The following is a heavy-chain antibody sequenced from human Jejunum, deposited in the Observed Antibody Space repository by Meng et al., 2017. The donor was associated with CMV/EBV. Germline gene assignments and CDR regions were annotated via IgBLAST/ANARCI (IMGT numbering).Heavy chain of an antibody. J-gene: IGHJ4*02. V-gene: IGHV4-34*01. CDR3: ASEYSSSSC. CDR2: VDHSGST. CDR1: GGSFSGSY. Sequence: LACASYGGSFSGSYWGWIRQPPGEELEWIGEVDHSGSTNYNPSLKSRVTISVDTSKNQFSLKLSSVTAADTAVYYCASEYSSSSCWGQGTLVTVSS. D-gene: IGHD6-6*01.